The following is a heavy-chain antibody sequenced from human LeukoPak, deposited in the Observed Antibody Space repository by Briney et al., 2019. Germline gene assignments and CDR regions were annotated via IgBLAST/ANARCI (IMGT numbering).Heavy chain of an antibody. J-gene: IGHJ4*02. V-gene: IGHV3-23*01. D-gene: IGHD1-1*01. CDR3: AKGNWRYFDY. CDR1: GFTFSSFA. Sequence: PGGSLRLSCAASGFTFSSFATSWVRQAPGKGLEWVSAISGSGGSTYYADSVKGRFTISRDNSKNTLYLQMNSLGADDTAVYYCAKGNWRYFDYWGQGTLVTVSS. CDR2: ISGSGGST.